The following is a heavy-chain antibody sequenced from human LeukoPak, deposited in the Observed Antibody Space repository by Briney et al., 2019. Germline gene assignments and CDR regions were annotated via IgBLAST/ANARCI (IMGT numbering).Heavy chain of an antibody. D-gene: IGHD3-22*01. Sequence: GASVTVSCKASGYTFTGYYMHWVRQAPGQGLEWMGWINPNSGGTNYAQKFQGRVTMTRDTSISTAYMELSRLRSDDTAVYYCARDRPYYDSSGYYLFDYWGQGTLVTVSS. CDR2: INPNSGGT. CDR1: GYTFTGYY. V-gene: IGHV1-2*02. CDR3: ARDRPYYDSSGYYLFDY. J-gene: IGHJ4*02.